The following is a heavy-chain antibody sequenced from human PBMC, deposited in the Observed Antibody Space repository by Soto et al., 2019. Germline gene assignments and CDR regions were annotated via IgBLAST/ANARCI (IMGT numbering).Heavy chain of an antibody. J-gene: IGHJ6*02. V-gene: IGHV4-4*02. CDR2: IYHSGST. CDR3: ARVSVAGYYYYYGMDV. Sequence: HVQLQESGPGLVKPSGTLSLTCAVSGGSISSSNWRSWVRQPPGKGLEWIGEIYHSGSTNYNPSLKSRVTISVDKSKNQFSLKLSSVTAADTAVYYCARVSVAGYYYYYGMDVWGQGTTVTVSS. D-gene: IGHD6-19*01. CDR1: GGSISSSNW.